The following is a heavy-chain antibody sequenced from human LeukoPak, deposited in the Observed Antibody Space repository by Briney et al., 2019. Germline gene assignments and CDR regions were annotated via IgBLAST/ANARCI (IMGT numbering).Heavy chain of an antibody. CDR2: ISSSGSTI. D-gene: IGHD2-2*01. CDR3: ARAGYCSSTSCPSHYYYGMDV. J-gene: IGHJ6*04. CDR1: GFTFNSYE. V-gene: IGHV3-48*03. Sequence: PGGSLRLSCAASGFTFNSYEMNWVRQAPGKGLEWVSYISSSGSTIYYADSVKGRFTISRDNAKNSLYLQMNSLRAEDTAVYYCARAGYCSSTSCPSHYYYGMDVWGKGTTVTVSS.